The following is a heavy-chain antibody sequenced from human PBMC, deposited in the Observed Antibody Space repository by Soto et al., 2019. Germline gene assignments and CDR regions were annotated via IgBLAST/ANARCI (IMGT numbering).Heavy chain of an antibody. V-gene: IGHV3-74*03. CDR1: GFSLSDYW. Sequence: GGSLRLSCAASGFSLSDYWMHWVRQVPGKGLLWVSRISVDGRDTTYADSVKGRFTISRDNAKNTLYLQMDSLRAEDTAVYYCVRAPEKSPIDYWAHESLVTVSS. CDR2: ISVDGRDT. CDR3: VRAPEKSPIDY. J-gene: IGHJ4*01.